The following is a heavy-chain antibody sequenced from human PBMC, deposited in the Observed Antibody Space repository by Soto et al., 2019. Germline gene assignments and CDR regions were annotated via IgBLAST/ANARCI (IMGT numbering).Heavy chain of an antibody. CDR2: ILVGGST. V-gene: IGHV3-23*01. J-gene: IGHJ3*02. D-gene: IGHD1-1*01. CDR3: AKATATSGGAFEI. CDR1: GFTFSSYA. Sequence: PGGSLRLSCSASGFTFSSYAMHWVRQAPGKGLEWVSTILVGGSTHYEDSVKGRFTISRDTSKNTVYLQMNSLTAGDTAFYYCAKATATSGGAFEIYGQGTMVTVSS.